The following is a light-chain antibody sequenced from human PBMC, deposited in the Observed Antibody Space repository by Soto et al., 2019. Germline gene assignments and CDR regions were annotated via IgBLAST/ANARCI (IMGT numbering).Light chain of an antibody. V-gene: IGKV1-39*01. CDR1: QGIRND. CDR2: AAS. J-gene: IGKJ1*01. Sequence: DIQMTQSPSSLPASVGDRVTITCRASQGIRNDLGWYQQKPGKAPKLLIFAASSLQSGVPSRFSGSRSGPDFTLTISSLQPEDFATYYCQQSYSSPPTFGQGTKVDIK. CDR3: QQSYSSPPT.